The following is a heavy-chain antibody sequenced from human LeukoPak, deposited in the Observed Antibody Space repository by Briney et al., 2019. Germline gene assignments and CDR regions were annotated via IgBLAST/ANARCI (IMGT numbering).Heavy chain of an antibody. CDR2: IRRKTDGGTI. D-gene: IGHD7-27*01. J-gene: IGHJ4*02. CDR3: TTRGANWGSVGELFDY. V-gene: IGHV3-15*01. Sequence: GGSLRLSCAASGFTFSNAWMSWVRQAPGKGLEWVGRIRRKTDGGTIDYAAPVKGRFTISRDDSKNTLYLHMNSLKTEDTAVYYCTTRGANWGSVGELFDYWGQGTLVTVSS. CDR1: GFTFSNAW.